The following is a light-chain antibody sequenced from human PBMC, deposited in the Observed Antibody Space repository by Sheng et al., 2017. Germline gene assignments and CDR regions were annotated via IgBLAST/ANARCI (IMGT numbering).Light chain of an antibody. CDR2: AAS. CDR1: QSISSR. J-gene: IGKJ5*01. CDR3: QHTYNTPIT. Sequence: DIQMTQSASSLSASVGDRVTISCRSSQSISSRLNWYQQKPGQAPRLLIYAASTLERGVPPRFSGSGSGTDFTLTISSLQPEDFATYYCQHTYNTPITFGQGTRLEIK. V-gene: IGKV1-39*01.